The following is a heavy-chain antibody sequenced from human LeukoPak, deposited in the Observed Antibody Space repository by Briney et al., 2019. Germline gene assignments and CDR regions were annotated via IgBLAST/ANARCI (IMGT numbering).Heavy chain of an antibody. J-gene: IGHJ6*02. D-gene: IGHD3-3*01. Sequence: GSLRLSCAASGFTFSTYSMNWVRQAPGKGLEWVSSISSDSNHRFYADSLKGRFTISRDNAKNSLYLQLIGLRAEDTAVYYCARVAFGLYVMDVWGQGTTVTVSS. CDR1: GFTFSTYS. CDR3: ARVAFGLYVMDV. CDR2: ISSDSNHR. V-gene: IGHV3-21*01.